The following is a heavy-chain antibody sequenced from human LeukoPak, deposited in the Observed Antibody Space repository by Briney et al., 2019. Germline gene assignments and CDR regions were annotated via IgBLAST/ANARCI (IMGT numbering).Heavy chain of an antibody. J-gene: IGHJ4*02. CDR2: INQDGSEK. D-gene: IGHD6-13*01. V-gene: IGHV3-7*01. CDR1: GFTFSSYA. Sequence: GGSLRLSCAASGFTFSSYAMSWVRQAPGKGLEWVANINQDGSEKFYVDSAKGRFTISRDNTKNSLFLQMNSLRAEDTAVYYCARDYYASSWFGYWGRGTLVTVSS. CDR3: ARDYYASSWFGY.